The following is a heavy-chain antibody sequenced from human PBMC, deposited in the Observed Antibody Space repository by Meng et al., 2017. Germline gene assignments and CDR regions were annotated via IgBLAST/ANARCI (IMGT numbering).Heavy chain of an antibody. CDR2: IDTKTGNP. CDR1: GYTLTSYA. V-gene: IGHV7-4-1*02. J-gene: IGHJ4*02. CDR3: TRDGYSDCSRTSCFDS. Sequence: QVQPVQSWSQLRKSVASVKVSCKASGYTLTSYAINWLRQAPGQGLQWMGWIDTKTGNPTYVPGFTGRLVFSLDTSVSTAYLQISGLKADDTAVYYCTRDGYSDCSRTSCFDSWGQGTLVTVSS. D-gene: IGHD2-2*01.